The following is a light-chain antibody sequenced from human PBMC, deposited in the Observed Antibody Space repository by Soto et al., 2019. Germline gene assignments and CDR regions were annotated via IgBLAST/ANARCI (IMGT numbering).Light chain of an antibody. J-gene: IGKJ5*01. V-gene: IGKV3-15*01. Sequence: EIVMTQSPATLSVSPGERATLSCRASQSVSSSLAWYQQRPGQAPRLLIYGASTRATDIPARFSGSGSGTEFTLTFTNLQSEDFAIYYCQHYNNWSTFGQGTRLEIK. CDR3: QHYNNWST. CDR1: QSVSSS. CDR2: GAS.